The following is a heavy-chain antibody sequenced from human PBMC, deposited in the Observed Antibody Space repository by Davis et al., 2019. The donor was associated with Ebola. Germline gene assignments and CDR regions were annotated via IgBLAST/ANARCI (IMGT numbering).Heavy chain of an antibody. D-gene: IGHD2-15*01. J-gene: IGHJ6*02. V-gene: IGHV1-18*04. CDR3: ARDLGYCSGGSCYHYGMDV. CDR2: ISAYNGNT. Sequence: ASVKVSCKASGYTFTSYYMHWVRQATGQGLEWMGWISAYNGNTNYAQKLQGRVTMTTDTSTSTAYMELRSLRSDDTAVYYCARDLGYCSGGSCYHYGMDVWGQGTTVTVSS. CDR1: GYTFTSYY.